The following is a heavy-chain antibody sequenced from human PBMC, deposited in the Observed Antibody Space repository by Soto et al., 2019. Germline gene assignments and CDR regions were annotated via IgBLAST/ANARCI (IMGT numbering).Heavy chain of an antibody. V-gene: IGHV1-24*01. CDR3: AIRSCSGGSCYKASFDY. D-gene: IGHD2-15*01. CDR1: GYTLTELS. CDR2: FDPEDGET. Sequence: GASVKVSCKVSGYTLTELSMHWVRQAPGKGLEWMGGFDPEDGETIYAQKFQGRVTMTEDTSTDTAYMELSSLRSEDTAVYYCAIRSCSGGSCYKASFDYWGQGTLVTVSS. J-gene: IGHJ4*02.